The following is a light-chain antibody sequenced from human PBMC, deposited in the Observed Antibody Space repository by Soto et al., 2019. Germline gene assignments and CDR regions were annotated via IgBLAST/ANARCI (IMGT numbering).Light chain of an antibody. CDR2: DNN. Sequence: QSVLTQPPSVSAAPGQKVTISCSGSSSNIGNNYVSWYQQLPGTAPKLLIYDNNKRPSGIPDRFSGSKSGTSVTLAITGLHTGDEADYYCGTWDSSLSDVVFGGGTQLTVL. J-gene: IGLJ2*01. V-gene: IGLV1-51*01. CDR1: SSNIGNNY. CDR3: GTWDSSLSDVV.